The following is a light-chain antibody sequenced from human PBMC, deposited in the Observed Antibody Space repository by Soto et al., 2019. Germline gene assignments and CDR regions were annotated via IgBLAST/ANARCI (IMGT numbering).Light chain of an antibody. CDR2: GAS. Sequence: EIVLTQSPGTLSLSPGERATLSCRASQSFSSSYLAWYQQKPGQAPRLLIYGASSRATGIPYRFSGSGSGTDFTLTISSLEPEDFAGYYCQHYGSALFTFGPGTKVDVK. J-gene: IGKJ3*01. CDR3: QHYGSALFT. V-gene: IGKV3-20*01. CDR1: QSFSSSY.